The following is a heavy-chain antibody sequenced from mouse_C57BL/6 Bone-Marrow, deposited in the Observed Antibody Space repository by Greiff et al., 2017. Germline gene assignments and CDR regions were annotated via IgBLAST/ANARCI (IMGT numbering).Heavy chain of an antibody. Sequence: VKLVASGPGLVAPSQSLSITCTVSGFSLTSYAISWVRQPPGKGLEWLGVIWTGGGTNYNSALKSRLSISKDNSKSQVFLKMNSLQTDDTARYYWARNDGYQAWFAYWVQGTLVTGSA. J-gene: IGHJ3*01. CDR3: ARNDGYQAWFAY. CDR2: IWTGGGT. V-gene: IGHV2-9-1*01. D-gene: IGHD2-3*01. CDR1: GFSLTSYA.